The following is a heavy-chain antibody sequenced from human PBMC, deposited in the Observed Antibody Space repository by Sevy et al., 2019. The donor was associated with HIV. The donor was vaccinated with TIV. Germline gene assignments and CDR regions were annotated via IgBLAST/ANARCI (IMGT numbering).Heavy chain of an antibody. CDR1: GFTFSTYS. D-gene: IGHD2-8*02. V-gene: IGHV3-21*01. CDR2: VSSSSTYI. Sequence: GGSLRLSCAASGFTFSTYSMNWVRQAPGKGLEWISSVSSSSTYIYYAESVKGRFTISRDNAKNSLNLQMNSLRVEDTAVYYCARDLCTGGVCPRWGYYYYGMDVWGQGTMVTVSS. J-gene: IGHJ6*02. CDR3: ARDLCTGGVCPRWGYYYYGMDV.